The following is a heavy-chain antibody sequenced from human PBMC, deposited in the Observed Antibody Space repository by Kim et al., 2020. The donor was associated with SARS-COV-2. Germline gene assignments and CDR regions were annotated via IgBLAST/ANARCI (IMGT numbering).Heavy chain of an antibody. Sequence: GGSLRLSCAASGFTFSDYYMSWIRQAPGKGLEWVSYISSSSSYTNYADSVKGRFTISRDNAKNSLYLQMNSLRAEDTAVYYCARGGVVGTALPGYWGQGTLVTVSS. V-gene: IGHV3-11*05. J-gene: IGHJ4*02. CDR3: ARGGVVGTALPGY. CDR2: ISSSSSYT. CDR1: GFTFSDYY. D-gene: IGHD2-21*02.